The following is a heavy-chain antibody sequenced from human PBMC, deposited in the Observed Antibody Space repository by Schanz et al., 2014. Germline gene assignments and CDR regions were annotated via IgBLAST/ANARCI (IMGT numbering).Heavy chain of an antibody. CDR1: GFTFSAYA. J-gene: IGHJ4*02. CDR3: AKDLISGWSGFDY. Sequence: ELQLLESGGGLVQPGGYLRISCAASGFTFSAYAMTWVRRAPGKGLEWVSAINGNGGSTYYADSVKGRFTISRDNSKNTLYLLMNSLRAEDTAVYYCAKDLISGWSGFDYWGQGTLVTVSS. CDR2: INGNGGST. D-gene: IGHD6-19*01. V-gene: IGHV3-23*01.